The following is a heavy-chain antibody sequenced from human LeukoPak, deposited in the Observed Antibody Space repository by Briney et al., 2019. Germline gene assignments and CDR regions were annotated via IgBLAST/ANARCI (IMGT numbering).Heavy chain of an antibody. J-gene: IGHJ4*02. CDR2: ISTYSGNT. V-gene: IGHV1-18*01. Sequence: GASVKVSCKASGYTFSRYGISWVRQAPGQGLEWMGWISTYSGNTNYAQNLQGRVTMTTDSSTSTAYMELRSLRSDDTAVYYCARAKGSRKSTHYYDSSGYYLGYWGQGTLVTVSS. CDR3: ARAKGSRKSTHYYDSSGYYLGY. D-gene: IGHD3-22*01. CDR1: GYTFSRYG.